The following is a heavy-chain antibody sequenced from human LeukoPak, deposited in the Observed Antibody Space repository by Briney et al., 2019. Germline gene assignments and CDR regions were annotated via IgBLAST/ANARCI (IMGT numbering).Heavy chain of an antibody. J-gene: IGHJ4*02. CDR2: INWSGDST. Sequence: GGSLRLSCAASGFIFDNFGMTWVRQAPGKGLEWVSGINWSGDSTGYADSVKGRFTFSRDNTKNSLYLQMNSLRAEDTALYYCARGRDLSTAVPYYFDYWGQGTLVTVSS. D-gene: IGHD4-23*01. CDR3: ARGRDLSTAVPYYFDY. V-gene: IGHV3-20*04. CDR1: GFIFDNFG.